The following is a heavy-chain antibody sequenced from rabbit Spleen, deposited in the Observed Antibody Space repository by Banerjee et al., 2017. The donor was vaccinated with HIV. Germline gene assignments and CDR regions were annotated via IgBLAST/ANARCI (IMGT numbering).Heavy chain of an antibody. Sequence: QSLEESGGDLVKPGGTLTLTCKASGIDFSSYGMCWVRQAPGKGLEWIACIYTSSGNTYFASWAKGRFTISKTSSTTVTLQMTSLTAADTATYFCARGGTNDITYWDLWGPGTLVTVS. CDR1: GIDFSSYG. J-gene: IGHJ4*01. D-gene: IGHD1-1*01. CDR2: IYTSSGNT. CDR3: ARGGTNDITYWDL. V-gene: IGHV1S40*01.